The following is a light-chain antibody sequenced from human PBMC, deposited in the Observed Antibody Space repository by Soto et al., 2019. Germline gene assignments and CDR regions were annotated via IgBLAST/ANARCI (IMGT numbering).Light chain of an antibody. V-gene: IGLV2-23*02. CDR1: SSDVGSYNL. J-gene: IGLJ1*01. CDR2: EVS. Sequence: SALTQPASVSGSPGQSITISCTGTSSDVGSYNLVSWYQHHPGKAPKLLISEVSKRPSGVSNRFSGSKSGNTASLTISGLQAEDDAHYYCCAYAGRFYVFGPGTRSPS. CDR3: CAYAGRFYV.